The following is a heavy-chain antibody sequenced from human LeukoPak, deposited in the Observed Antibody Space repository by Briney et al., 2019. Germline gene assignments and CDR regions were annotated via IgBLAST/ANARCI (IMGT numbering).Heavy chain of an antibody. CDR1: ANSFSDYS. J-gene: IGHJ4*02. V-gene: IGHV1-2*06. CDR3: ARGDSGSGYVYYFDY. Sequence: ASVKVSCKASANSFSDYSMHWVRQAPGQGLEWMGRITSNSGGTTYAQNFQGRVTMTRDTSINTAYMELSGLTSDDTAVYYCARGDSGSGYVYYFDYWGQGTLVSVPS. D-gene: IGHD3-10*01. CDR2: ITSNSGGT.